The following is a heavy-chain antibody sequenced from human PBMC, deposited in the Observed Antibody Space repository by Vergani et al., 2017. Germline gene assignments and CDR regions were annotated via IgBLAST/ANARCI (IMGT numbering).Heavy chain of an antibody. J-gene: IGHJ4*02. V-gene: IGHV3-13*01. D-gene: IGHD4-23*01. Sequence: VRLVESGGGLVQPGGSLRLSCAASGFTFSTSDMHWVRQPTGKGLEWVSAIGTAGDTYYPGSVKGRFTISRENAKNSLYLQMNSLRAGDTAIYYCARAVSTTVGDPPGYWGQGTLVTVSS. CDR1: GFTFSTSD. CDR2: IGTAGDT. CDR3: ARAVSTTVGDPPGY.